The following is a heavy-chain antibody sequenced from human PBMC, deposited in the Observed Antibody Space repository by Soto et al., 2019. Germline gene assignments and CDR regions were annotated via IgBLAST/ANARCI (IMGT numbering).Heavy chain of an antibody. D-gene: IGHD3-10*01. J-gene: IGHJ4*02. CDR3: ARALHYYGSGRINCYFDY. V-gene: IGHV1-46*03. CDR1: GYTFASYY. Sequence: APVKVSCKASGYTFASYYVHWVRQAPGQGLDWMGIINPSTDTTSYAQKFQGRVTVTRDTSTSTVYMELNSLRSDDTAVYYCARALHYYGSGRINCYFDYWGQGTPVTVSS. CDR2: INPSTDTT.